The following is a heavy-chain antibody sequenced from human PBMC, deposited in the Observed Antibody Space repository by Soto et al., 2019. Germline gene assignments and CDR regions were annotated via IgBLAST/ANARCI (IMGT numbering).Heavy chain of an antibody. V-gene: IGHV3-15*07. CDR1: GFTFSNAW. J-gene: IGHJ4*02. Sequence: EVQLVESGGGLVKPGGSLRLSCAASGFTFSNAWMNCVRQAPGKGLEWVGRIKSKTDGGTTDYAAPVKGRFTISRDDSKNTLYLQMNSLKTEDTAVYYCTTAYYYDSSGYYGMTYWGQGTLVTVSS. CDR3: TTAYYYDSSGYYGMTY. CDR2: IKSKTDGGTT. D-gene: IGHD3-22*01.